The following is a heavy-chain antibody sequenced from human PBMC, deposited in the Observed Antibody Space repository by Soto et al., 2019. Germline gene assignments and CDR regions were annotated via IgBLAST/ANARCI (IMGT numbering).Heavy chain of an antibody. J-gene: IGHJ5*02. Sequence: SETLSLTCTVSGGSISSSSYYWGWIRQPPGKGLEWIGSIYYSGSTYYNPSLKSRVTISVDTSKNQFSLKLSSVTAADTAVYYCARHVPSYYDYIWGSYSTWFDPWGQGTLVTVSS. D-gene: IGHD3-16*01. V-gene: IGHV4-39*01. CDR1: GGSISSSSYY. CDR3: ARHVPSYYDYIWGSYSTWFDP. CDR2: IYYSGST.